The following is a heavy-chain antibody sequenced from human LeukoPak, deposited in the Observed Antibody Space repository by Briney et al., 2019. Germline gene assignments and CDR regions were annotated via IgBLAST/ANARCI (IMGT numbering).Heavy chain of an antibody. V-gene: IGHV4-59*01. CDR2: IYYSGST. CDR3: ARERFGEYFDY. J-gene: IGHJ4*02. CDR1: GSSISSYY. Sequence: PSETLSLTCTVSGSSISSYYWSWIRQPPGKGLEWVGYIYYSGSTNYNPSLKSRVTISVDTSKNQFSLKLSSVTAADTAVYYCARERFGEYFDYWGQGTLVTVSS. D-gene: IGHD3-10*01.